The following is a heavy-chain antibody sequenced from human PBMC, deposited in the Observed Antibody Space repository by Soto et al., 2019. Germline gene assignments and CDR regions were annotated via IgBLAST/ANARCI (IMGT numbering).Heavy chain of an antibody. CDR2: IYWDDDK. J-gene: IGHJ4*02. V-gene: IGHV2-5*02. CDR1: GFSLSTSGVG. D-gene: IGHD5-12*01. CDR3: ALVYGGYDNFDS. Sequence: QITLKESGPTLVKPTQTLTLTCTFSGFSLSTSGVGVGWIRQPPGKALEWLALIYWDDDKRYSPPLKSRLTIPKDTSKTQVVLTMTNMDPVDTATYYCALVYGGYDNFDSWGQGTLVTVSS.